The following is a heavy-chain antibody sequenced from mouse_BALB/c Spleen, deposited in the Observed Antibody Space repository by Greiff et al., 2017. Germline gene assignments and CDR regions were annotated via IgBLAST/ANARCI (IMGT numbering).Heavy chain of an antibody. CDR3: ARSGITSYYFDY. CDR1: GYTFTNYW. J-gene: IGHJ2*01. V-gene: IGHV1-63*02. Sequence: VKLMESGAELVRPGTSVKISCKASGYTFTNYWLGWVKQRPGHGLEWIGDIYPGGGYTNYNEKFKGKATLTADTSSSTAYMQLSSLTSEDSAVYFCARSGITSYYFDYWGQGTTLTVSS. CDR2: IYPGGGYT. D-gene: IGHD2-4*01.